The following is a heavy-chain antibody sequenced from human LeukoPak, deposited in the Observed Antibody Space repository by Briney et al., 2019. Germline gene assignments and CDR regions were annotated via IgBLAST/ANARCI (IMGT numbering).Heavy chain of an antibody. CDR3: ATGGQLHLDF. Sequence: GGSLRLSCATSGFTFTHYYTSWIRQAPGKGLEWVSTIGFSGAYINYADSVKGRFTISRDNAKNSLFLQMNSLRAEDTAIYYCATGGQLHLDFWGQGTLVTVSS. J-gene: IGHJ4*02. CDR1: GFTFTHYY. D-gene: IGHD5-18*01. CDR2: IGFSGAYI. V-gene: IGHV3-11*05.